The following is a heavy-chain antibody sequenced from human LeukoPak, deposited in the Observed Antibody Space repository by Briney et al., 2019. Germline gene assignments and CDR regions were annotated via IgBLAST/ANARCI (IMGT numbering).Heavy chain of an antibody. Sequence: ASVKVSCKASGYTFTTYYMHWVRQAPGQGLEWMGIINPSGGSTSYAQKFQGRVTMTRDMSTSTVYMELSSLRSDDTAVYYCARARYCSGGSCSGGFDYWGQGTLVTVSS. J-gene: IGHJ4*02. CDR3: ARARYCSGGSCSGGFDY. V-gene: IGHV1-46*01. CDR2: INPSGGST. D-gene: IGHD2-15*01. CDR1: GYTFTTYY.